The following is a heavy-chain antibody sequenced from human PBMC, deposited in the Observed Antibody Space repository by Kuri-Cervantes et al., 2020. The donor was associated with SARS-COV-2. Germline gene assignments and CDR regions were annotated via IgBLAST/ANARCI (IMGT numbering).Heavy chain of an antibody. Sequence: SVSVSSKASRYTFTELSMHWVRQAPGKRLEWMGGIEPEEGETIYAQKLQGRVTMTTDTSTSTASMELTSLRPDDTAMYYFAMDSGGYGSGDYWGQGTLVTVSS. CDR3: AMDSGGYGSGDY. CDR2: IEPEEGET. V-gene: IGHV1-24*01. CDR1: RYTFTELS. J-gene: IGHJ4*02. D-gene: IGHD3-10*01.